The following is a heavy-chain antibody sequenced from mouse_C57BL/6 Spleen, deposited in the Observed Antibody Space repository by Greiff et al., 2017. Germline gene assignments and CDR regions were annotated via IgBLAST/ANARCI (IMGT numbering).Heavy chain of an antibody. Sequence: VQLQQPGAELVMPGASVKLSCKASGYTFTSYWMHWVKQRPGQGLEWIGEIDPSDSYTNYNQKFKGKSTLTVDKSSSTAYMQLSSLTSEDSAVYYCARSEHYANYYAMDYWGQGTSVTVSS. CDR3: ARSEHYANYYAMDY. CDR2: IDPSDSYT. J-gene: IGHJ4*01. CDR1: GYTFTSYW. V-gene: IGHV1-69*01. D-gene: IGHD1-1*02.